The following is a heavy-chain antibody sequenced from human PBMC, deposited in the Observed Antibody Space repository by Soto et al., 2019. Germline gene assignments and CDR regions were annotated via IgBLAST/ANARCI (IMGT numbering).Heavy chain of an antibody. J-gene: IGHJ4*02. CDR3: ARGRNYGDYGVY. Sequence: QVQLVQSGSEVKKPGSAVKVSCKASGGTFSSYAISWVRQAPGQELEWKGGIIPIFGTANYSQKFQGRVTISADESTSTSYMELRSLRSVATALYYCARGRNYGDYGVYWGQGTLVTAS. CDR1: GGTFSSYA. CDR2: IIPIFGTA. V-gene: IGHV1-69*01. D-gene: IGHD4-17*01.